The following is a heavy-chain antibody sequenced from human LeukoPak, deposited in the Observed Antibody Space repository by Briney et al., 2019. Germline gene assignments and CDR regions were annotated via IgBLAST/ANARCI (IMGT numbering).Heavy chain of an antibody. J-gene: IGHJ6*03. Sequence: SETLSLSCTVSGGSISSGSYYWSWIRQPAGKGLEWIGRSYTSGSTNYNPSLKSRVSISVDTPKNQFSLKLSSVTAADTAVYYCAREGMPARRHYYYYMDVWGKGTTVTVSS. CDR2: SYTSGST. CDR3: AREGMPARRHYYYYMDV. V-gene: IGHV4-61*02. D-gene: IGHD6-6*01. CDR1: GGSISSGSYY.